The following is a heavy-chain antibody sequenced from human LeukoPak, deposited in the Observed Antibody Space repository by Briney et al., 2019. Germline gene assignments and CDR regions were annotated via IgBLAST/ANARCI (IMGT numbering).Heavy chain of an antibody. V-gene: IGHV1-69*05. D-gene: IGHD5-24*01. CDR1: GGTFSSYA. J-gene: IGHJ4*02. CDR2: IIPIFGTA. CDR3: ARAAVDGYNPRGFDY. Sequence: ASVQVSCQASGGTFSSYAISWVRQAPGQGLEWMGGIIPIFGTANYAQKFQGRVTITTDESTSTAYMELRSLRSEDTAVYYCARAAVDGYNPRGFDYWGQGTLVTVSS.